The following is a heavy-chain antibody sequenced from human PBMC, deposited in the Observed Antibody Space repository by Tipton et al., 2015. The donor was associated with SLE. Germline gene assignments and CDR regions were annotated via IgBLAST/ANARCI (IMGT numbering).Heavy chain of an antibody. CDR1: GFTFSSYA. CDR2: ISYDGSNK. Sequence: RSLRLSCAASGFTFSSYAMHWVRQAPGKGLEWVAVISYDGSNKYYADSVKGRFTISRDNSKNTLYLQMNSLRAEDTAVYYCARGPPHYTYYYYYYMDVWGKGTTVTVSS. V-gene: IGHV3-30-3*01. J-gene: IGHJ6*03. D-gene: IGHD4-11*01. CDR3: ARGPPHYTYYYYYYMDV.